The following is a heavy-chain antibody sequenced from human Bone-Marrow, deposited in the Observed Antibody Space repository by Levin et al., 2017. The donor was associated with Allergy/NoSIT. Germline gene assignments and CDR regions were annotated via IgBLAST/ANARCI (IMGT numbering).Heavy chain of an antibody. CDR3: ARPIAASRYYFDC. CDR2: ISGGGGST. J-gene: IGHJ4*02. Sequence: HPGGSLRLSCAASGFTFSSYVMIWVRQAPGKGLEWVSAISGGGGSTYYADSVKGRFTISRDNSQNTLYLQINSLRAEDTAVYYCARPIAASRYYFDCWGQGTLVTVSS. V-gene: IGHV3-23*01. CDR1: GFTFSSYV.